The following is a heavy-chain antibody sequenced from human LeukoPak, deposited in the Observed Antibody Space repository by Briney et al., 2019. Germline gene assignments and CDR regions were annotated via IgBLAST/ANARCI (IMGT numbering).Heavy chain of an antibody. D-gene: IGHD2-21*01. CDR2: INDIGDHT. V-gene: IGHV3-23*01. J-gene: IGHJ4*02. Sequence: GGSLRLSCAASGFTFSNYAMSWVRQAPGKGLEWVSAINDIGDHTYYADSVKGRFTISRDNARNSLYLQVNSLRAEDTALYYCARGGVVNGKYYFDYWGQGTLVTVSS. CDR3: ARGGVVNGKYYFDY. CDR1: GFTFSNYA.